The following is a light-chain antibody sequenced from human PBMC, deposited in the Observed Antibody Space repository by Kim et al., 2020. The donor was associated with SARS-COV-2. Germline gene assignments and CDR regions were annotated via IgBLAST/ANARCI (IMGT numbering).Light chain of an antibody. Sequence: APVGERDTITCQASKDIGNDLNWYQQKAGKAPEVVVFVASNLETVVTSRFSGSGSGTHFTFTINSLQAEDIATYYCQQYDNLPSTFGQGTRLEIK. CDR1: KDIGND. V-gene: IGKV1-33*01. CDR3: QQYDNLPST. J-gene: IGKJ5*01. CDR2: VAS.